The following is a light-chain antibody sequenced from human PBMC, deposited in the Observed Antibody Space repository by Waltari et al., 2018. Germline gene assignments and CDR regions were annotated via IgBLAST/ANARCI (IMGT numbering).Light chain of an antibody. J-gene: IGLJ2*01. CDR1: RPNIGGNS. CDR2: KTN. CDR3: ASWDDDVSGVV. V-gene: IGLV1-47*01. Sequence: QSVLTQPPSASGSPGPRVRLSCSGSRPNIGGNSVHWYQQFPGSAPKVLLYKTNQRPSGVPDRFSGSKSGTSGSLSISGLRSEDEAEYYCASWDDDVSGVVFGGGTKLTVL.